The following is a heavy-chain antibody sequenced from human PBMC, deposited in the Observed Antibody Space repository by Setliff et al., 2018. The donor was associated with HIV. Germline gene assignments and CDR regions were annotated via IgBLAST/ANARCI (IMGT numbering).Heavy chain of an antibody. Sequence: ASVKVSCKASGYSFTDYYIHWVRQAPGQGLEWMGWINPKSDGTNYAQKFQGWITMTRDTSISTAYMELSRLRSDDTAVYYCARGRDYYDTSGYYQYYLDYWGQGTLVTVSS. V-gene: IGHV1-2*04. D-gene: IGHD3-22*01. J-gene: IGHJ4*02. CDR3: ARGRDYYDTSGYYQYYLDY. CDR2: INPKSDGT. CDR1: GYSFTDYY.